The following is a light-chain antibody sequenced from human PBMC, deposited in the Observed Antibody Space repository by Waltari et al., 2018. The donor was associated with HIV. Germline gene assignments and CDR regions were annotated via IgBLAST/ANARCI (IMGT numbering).Light chain of an antibody. Sequence: QAALTQPPSVSRSPGQSITISCTGRSSDVGGYNVVSWYQKHAGKVPRLMIYDVTRRPSGVSSRFSGSKSGNTASLTISGLQPEDEADYYCCSYAARSSFVFGTGTRLTVL. CDR1: SSDVGGYNV. J-gene: IGLJ1*01. V-gene: IGLV2-23*02. CDR2: DVT. CDR3: CSYAARSSFV.